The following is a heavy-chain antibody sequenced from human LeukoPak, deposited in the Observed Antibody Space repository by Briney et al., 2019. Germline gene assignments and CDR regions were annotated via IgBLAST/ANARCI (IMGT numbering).Heavy chain of an antibody. V-gene: IGHV4-4*07. CDR1: GGSISSYY. CDR3: ARDDRGFCSGGSCYVY. D-gene: IGHD2-15*01. Sequence: PSETLSLTCTVSGGSISSYYWTWIRQSAGKGLEWIGRIYTSGSTNYNPSLKSRVTMSVDTSRNQFSLKLSSATAADTAVYYCARDDRGFCSGGSCYVYWGQGTLVTVSS. CDR2: IYTSGST. J-gene: IGHJ4*02.